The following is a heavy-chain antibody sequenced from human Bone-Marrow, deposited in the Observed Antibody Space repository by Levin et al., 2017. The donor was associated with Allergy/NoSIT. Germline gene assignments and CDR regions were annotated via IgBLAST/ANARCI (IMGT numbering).Heavy chain of an antibody. V-gene: IGHV1-2*02. D-gene: IGHD1-26*01. Sequence: ASVKVSCKASGYIFTGYYMHWVRQAPGQGLEWMGWINPNGGDTKYAQKFQGRVTMSRDTSISTAYLELSRLTYDDTAVYYCAREGGSYSNWFDPWGQGTPVTVSS. CDR3: AREGGSYSNWFDP. CDR2: INPNGGDT. J-gene: IGHJ5*02. CDR1: GYIFTGYY.